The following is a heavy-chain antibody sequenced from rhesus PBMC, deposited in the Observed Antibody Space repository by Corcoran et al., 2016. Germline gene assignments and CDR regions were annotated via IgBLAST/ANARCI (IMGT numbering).Heavy chain of an antibody. CDR2: IPGNTGST. D-gene: IGHD2-27*01. J-gene: IGHJ4*01. CDR3: ARDSGSYWYYFDY. CDR1: GGSVSSAYW. V-gene: IGHV4-57*01. Sequence: QLQLQESGPGLVKPSETLSLTCDVSGGSVSSAYWWSWIRQSPGKGAEWIGRIPGNTGSTSYNPPLTGRVTTAKDTSKNQFSLKLSSVTAADTAVYYCARDSGSYWYYFDYWGQGVLVTVSS.